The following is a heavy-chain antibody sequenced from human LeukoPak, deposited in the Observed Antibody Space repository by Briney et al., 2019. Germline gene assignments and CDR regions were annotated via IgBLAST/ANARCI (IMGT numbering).Heavy chain of an antibody. Sequence: SSETLSLTCAVSGYSISSGYYWGWIRQPPGKGLEWIGSIYHSGSTYYNPSLKSRVTISVDTSKNQFSLKLSSVTAADTAVYYCARENQDCSSTSCSNWFDPWGQGTLVTVSS. J-gene: IGHJ5*02. CDR3: ARENQDCSSTSCSNWFDP. D-gene: IGHD2-2*01. CDR2: IYHSGST. CDR1: GYSISSGYY. V-gene: IGHV4-38-2*02.